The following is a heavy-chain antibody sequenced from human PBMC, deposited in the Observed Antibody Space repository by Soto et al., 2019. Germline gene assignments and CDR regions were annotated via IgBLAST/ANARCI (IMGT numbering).Heavy chain of an antibody. Sequence: QVQLVQSGAEVKKPGSSVKVSCKASGGTFSSYAISWVRQAPGQGLEWMGGIIPIFGTANYAQKFQGRVTITAGESTSTAYMEVSRLGSEDTGVYYWARDGDIVVVVAGTDYGMDVWGQGTTVTVSS. D-gene: IGHD2-15*01. J-gene: IGHJ6*02. CDR1: GGTFSSYA. V-gene: IGHV1-69*01. CDR3: ARDGDIVVVVAGTDYGMDV. CDR2: IIPIFGTA.